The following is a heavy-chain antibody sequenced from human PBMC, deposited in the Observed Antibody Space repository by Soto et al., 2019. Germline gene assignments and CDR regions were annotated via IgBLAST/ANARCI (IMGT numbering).Heavy chain of an antibody. Sequence: ASVKVSCKASGYTFTGYYMHWVRQAPGQGLEWMGWINPNSGGTNYAQKFQGWVTMTRDTSISTAYMELSRLRSDDTAVYYRARGRSITGTTKVGSLKDDAFDIWGQGTMVTVSS. V-gene: IGHV1-2*04. CDR1: GYTFTGYY. CDR3: ARGRSITGTTKVGSLKDDAFDI. J-gene: IGHJ3*02. CDR2: INPNSGGT. D-gene: IGHD1-7*01.